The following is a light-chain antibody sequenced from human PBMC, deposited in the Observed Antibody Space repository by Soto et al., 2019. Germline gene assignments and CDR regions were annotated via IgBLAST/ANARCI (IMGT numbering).Light chain of an antibody. CDR3: SSYAGSNNFNV. CDR2: EVS. V-gene: IGLV2-8*01. Sequence: QSVLTQPPSASGSPGQSVTISCTGTSSDVGGYNYVSWYQQHPGKAPKLMIYEVSKRPSGVPDRFSGPKSGNTASLTVSGLQAEDEADYYCSSYAGSNNFNVFGTGTKLTVL. J-gene: IGLJ1*01. CDR1: SSDVGGYNY.